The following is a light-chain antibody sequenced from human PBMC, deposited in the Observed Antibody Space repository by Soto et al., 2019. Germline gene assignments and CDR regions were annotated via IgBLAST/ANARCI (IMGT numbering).Light chain of an antibody. CDR3: QTWGTGIRV. V-gene: IGLV4-69*01. J-gene: IGLJ3*02. CDR2: VNSDGSH. CDR1: SGHSNYA. Sequence: QPVLTQSPSASASLGDSVKLTCTLSSGHSNYAIAWHQLQPEKGPRYLMKVNSDGSHIKGDGIPDRFSGSSSGAERYLTISSLQIEDEADYYCQTWGTGIRVFGGGTKLTVL.